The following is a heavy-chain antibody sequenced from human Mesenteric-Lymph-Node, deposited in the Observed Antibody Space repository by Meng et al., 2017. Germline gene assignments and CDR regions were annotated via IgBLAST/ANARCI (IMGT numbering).Heavy chain of an antibody. D-gene: IGHD3-3*01. CDR3: AKGGGFLEWLLLGYFDY. V-gene: IGHV3-23*01. Sequence: GGSLRLSCTVSGGSISSYYWSWIRQPPGKGLEWVSAISGSGGSTYYADSVKGRFTISRDNSKNTLYLQMNSLRAEDTAVYYCAKGGGFLEWLLLGYFDYWGQGTLVTVSS. CDR2: ISGSGGST. J-gene: IGHJ4*02. CDR1: GGSISSYY.